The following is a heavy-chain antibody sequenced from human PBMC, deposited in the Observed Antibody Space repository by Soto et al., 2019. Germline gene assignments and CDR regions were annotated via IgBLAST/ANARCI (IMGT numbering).Heavy chain of an antibody. Sequence: WASVKVSCKASGGTFSSYAISWVRQAPGQGLEWMGGIIPIFGTANYAQKFQGRVTITADESTSTAYMELGSLRSEDTAVYYCARSVGITISALDYWGQGTLVTVSS. CDR2: IIPIFGTA. V-gene: IGHV1-69*13. CDR1: GGTFSSYA. D-gene: IGHD3-3*01. J-gene: IGHJ4*02. CDR3: ARSVGITISALDY.